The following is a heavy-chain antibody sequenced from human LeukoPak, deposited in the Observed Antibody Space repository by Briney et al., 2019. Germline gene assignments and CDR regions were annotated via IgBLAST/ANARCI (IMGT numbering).Heavy chain of an antibody. D-gene: IGHD5-12*01. V-gene: IGHV1-2*02. CDR2: INLTSGGT. J-gene: IGHJ5*02. CDR3: ARSSSFSGYGVFGP. Sequence: ASVKVSCKASGYTFTSHYLHWVRHAPGQGLGWMGWINLTSGGTNYLQKFQGRVVITRDTSIGTGYIDQSSLSSGETTVYISARSSSFSGYGVFGPWGQGSLVT. CDR1: GYTFTSHY.